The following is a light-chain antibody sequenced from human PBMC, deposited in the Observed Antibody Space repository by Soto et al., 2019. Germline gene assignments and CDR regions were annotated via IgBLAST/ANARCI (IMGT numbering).Light chain of an antibody. V-gene: IGKV1-27*01. CDR1: QDISNY. CDR3: QKYNSVPLT. J-gene: IGKJ4*01. CDR2: VAS. Sequence: DIQMTQSPSSLSASVGDRVSITCRASQDISNYLAWYQQKPGKDPKLLIYVASTLHSGVPSRFSGSGSGRDFTLTISSLQPEDVATYYCQKYNSVPLTFGGGTKVDIK.